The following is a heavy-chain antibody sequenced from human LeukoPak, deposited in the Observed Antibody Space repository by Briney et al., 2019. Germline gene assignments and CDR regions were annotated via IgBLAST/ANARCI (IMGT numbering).Heavy chain of an antibody. D-gene: IGHD1-7*01. CDR2: ISGSGGST. J-gene: IGHJ4*02. CDR3: SWRTGTGGY. Sequence: PGGSLRLSCAASRFTFNSYAMSWVRQAPGKGLEWVSAISGSGGSTYYADSVKGRFTISRDNSKNTLYLQMNSLRAEDTAVYYCSWRTGTGGYWGQGTLVTVSS. CDR1: RFTFNSYA. V-gene: IGHV3-23*01.